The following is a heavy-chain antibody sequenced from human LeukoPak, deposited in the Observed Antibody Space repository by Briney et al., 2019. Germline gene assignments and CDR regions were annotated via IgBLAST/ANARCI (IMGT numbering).Heavy chain of an antibody. Sequence: SVKVSCKASGGTFSSYAISWVRQAPGQGLEWMGGIISIFGTANYAQRFQGRVTITADKSTSTAYMELSSLRSEDTAVYYCARALSSTSPRGAFDIWGQGTMVTVSS. D-gene: IGHD2-2*01. CDR2: IISIFGTA. CDR1: GGTFSSYA. CDR3: ARALSSTSPRGAFDI. V-gene: IGHV1-69*06. J-gene: IGHJ3*02.